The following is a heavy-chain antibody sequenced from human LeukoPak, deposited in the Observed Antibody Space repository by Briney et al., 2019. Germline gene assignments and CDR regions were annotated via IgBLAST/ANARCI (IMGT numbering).Heavy chain of an antibody. D-gene: IGHD2-2*01. V-gene: IGHV4-4*07. CDR1: GGSISSYY. Sequence: SETLPLTCTVSGGSISSYYWSWIRQPAGKGLEWIGRIYTSGSTNYNPSLKSRVTMSVDTSKNQFSLKLSSVTAADTAVYYCARGPRYCSSTSCPEGYYYYMDVWGKGTTVTVSS. J-gene: IGHJ6*03. CDR3: ARGPRYCSSTSCPEGYYYYMDV. CDR2: IYTSGST.